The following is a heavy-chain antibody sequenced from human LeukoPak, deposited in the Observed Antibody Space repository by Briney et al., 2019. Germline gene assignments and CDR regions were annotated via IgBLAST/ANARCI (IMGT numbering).Heavy chain of an antibody. D-gene: IGHD1-26*01. V-gene: IGHV1-2*02. CDR1: GYTFTGYF. J-gene: IGHJ4*02. CDR3: ARDLRGLGDYFDF. Sequence: ASVKVSCKASGYTFTGYFLHWLLQAPGQGLEWMGWINPTSGATNYAPKFQGRVTMTRDTSISTAYMELSYDDTAVYYCARDLRGLGDYFDFWGQGTLVTVSS. CDR2: INPTSGAT.